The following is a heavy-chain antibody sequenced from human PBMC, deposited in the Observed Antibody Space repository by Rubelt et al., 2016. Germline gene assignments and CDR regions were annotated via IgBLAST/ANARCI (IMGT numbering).Heavy chain of an antibody. Sequence: QVQLVQSGAEVKKPGASVKVSCKASGYTFTSYGISWVRQAPGQGLEWMGWISAYNGNTNYAQKLEGRVTRTTGTATSTACRGRRSLRFDDTAVYYCARGARRYSMDPRNAFDIWGQGTMVTVSS. CDR3: ARGARRYSMDPRNAFDI. V-gene: IGHV1-18*01. CDR2: ISAYNGNT. D-gene: IGHD4-11*01. J-gene: IGHJ3*02. CDR1: GYTFTSYG.